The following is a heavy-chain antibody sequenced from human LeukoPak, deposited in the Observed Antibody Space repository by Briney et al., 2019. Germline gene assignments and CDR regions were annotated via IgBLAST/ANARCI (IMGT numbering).Heavy chain of an antibody. Sequence: GGSLRLSCAASGFTFSSYWMHWVRQAPGKGLEWVSRINSDGSNTNYADSVKGRFTISRDNAKNTLYLQMNSLRAEDTAVYYCARSKSYDSSGYYFDYWGQGTLVTVSS. V-gene: IGHV3-74*01. J-gene: IGHJ4*02. D-gene: IGHD3-22*01. CDR1: GFTFSSYW. CDR2: INSDGSNT. CDR3: ARSKSYDSSGYYFDY.